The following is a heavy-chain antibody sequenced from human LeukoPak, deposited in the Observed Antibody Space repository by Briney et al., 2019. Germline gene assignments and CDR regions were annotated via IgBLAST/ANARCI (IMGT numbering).Heavy chain of an antibody. Sequence: GGSLRLSCAASGFTFSSYAMSWVRQAPGKGLEGVSAISGSGGSTYYADSVKGRFTISRDNSKNTLYLQMNSLRAEDTAVYYCAKRYCSSTSCYWGYYYGMDVWGKGTTVTVSS. CDR3: AKRYCSSTSCYWGYYYGMDV. J-gene: IGHJ6*04. CDR1: GFTFSSYA. D-gene: IGHD2-2*01. V-gene: IGHV3-23*01. CDR2: ISGSGGST.